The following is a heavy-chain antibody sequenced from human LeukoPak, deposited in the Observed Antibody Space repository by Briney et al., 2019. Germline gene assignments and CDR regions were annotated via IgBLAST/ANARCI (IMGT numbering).Heavy chain of an antibody. CDR1: GFTFSSYW. V-gene: IGHV3-74*01. Sequence: GGSLRLSCAASGFTFSSYWMHWVRQAPGKGLVWVSRINSDGSSTSYADSVKGRFTISRDNAKNTLYLQMNSLRAEDTAVYYCARYSSSWYMDYWGQGTLVTVSS. CDR3: ARYSSSWYMDY. CDR2: INSDGSST. J-gene: IGHJ4*02. D-gene: IGHD6-13*01.